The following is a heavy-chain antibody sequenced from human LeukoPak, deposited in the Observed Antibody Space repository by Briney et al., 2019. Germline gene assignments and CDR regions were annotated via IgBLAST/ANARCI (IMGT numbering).Heavy chain of an antibody. CDR1: GFTFSSYG. CDR3: AKDRGYSHGFEY. J-gene: IGHJ4*02. Sequence: GGSLRLSCAASGFTFSSYGMHWVRQAPGRGLEWVAAISYDGRNKEYVDSVKGRFTISRDNSKNTLYLQMNSLRAEDTAVYYCAKDRGYSHGFEYWGQGTLVTVSS. CDR2: ISYDGRNK. V-gene: IGHV3-30*18. D-gene: IGHD5-12*01.